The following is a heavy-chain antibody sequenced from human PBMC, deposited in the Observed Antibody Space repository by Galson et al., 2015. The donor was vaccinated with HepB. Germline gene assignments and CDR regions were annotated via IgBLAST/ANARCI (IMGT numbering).Heavy chain of an antibody. CDR3: ARDEADVLLIGPLLY. V-gene: IGHV3-33*01. CDR1: GFTFSSYG. J-gene: IGHJ4*02. D-gene: IGHD2-21*02. Sequence: SLRLSCAASGFTFSSYGMHWVRQAPGKGLEWVAVIYFDGSNKYYADSVKGRFTISRDNSNNTLYLQMSSLRAEDTAVYYCARDEADVLLIGPLLYWGQGTLVTVSS. CDR2: IYFDGSNK.